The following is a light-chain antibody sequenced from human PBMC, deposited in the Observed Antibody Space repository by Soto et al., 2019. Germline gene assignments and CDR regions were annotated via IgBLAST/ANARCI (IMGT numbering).Light chain of an antibody. CDR3: QQYTNWPPSYT. Sequence: EIVMTQSPDTLSVSPGESATLSCRASQSVSSNLAWYQQKPGQAPRLLIYGASTRATGVPARFSGSGSGTEFTLTISSLQYEDFAVYYCQQYTNWPPSYTFGQGTKLEIK. CDR2: GAS. J-gene: IGKJ2*01. V-gene: IGKV3-15*01. CDR1: QSVSSN.